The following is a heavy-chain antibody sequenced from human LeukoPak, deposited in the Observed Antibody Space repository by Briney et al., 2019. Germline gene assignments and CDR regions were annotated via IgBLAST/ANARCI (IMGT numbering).Heavy chain of an antibody. CDR1: GYTFTSYY. Sequence: ASVKVSCKASGYTFTSYYMHWVRQAPGQGLEWKGIINPSGGSTSYAQKFQGRVTMTRDMSTSTVYMELSSLRSEDTAVYYCARVREALAYFDYWAQGTLVTVSS. J-gene: IGHJ4*02. V-gene: IGHV1-46*01. CDR2: INPSGGST. CDR3: ARVREALAYFDY.